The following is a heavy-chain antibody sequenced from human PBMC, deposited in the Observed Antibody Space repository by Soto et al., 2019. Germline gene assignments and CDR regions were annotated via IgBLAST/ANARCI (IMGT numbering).Heavy chain of an antibody. D-gene: IGHD2-2*01. CDR1: GFTFINYA. J-gene: IGHJ2*01. V-gene: IGHV3-23*01. CDR3: ARKVLGSTSRPDWWYFDL. CDR2: ISGGGDRT. Sequence: EVQLLESGGGLVQPGGSLRLSCVGSGFTFINYAMNWVRQTPGKGLEWVSTISGGGDRTFDADTVKGRFTIPRDNSKNTVNLQMNSLRADDTAVYYCARKVLGSTSRPDWWYFDLWGRGTLVTVSS.